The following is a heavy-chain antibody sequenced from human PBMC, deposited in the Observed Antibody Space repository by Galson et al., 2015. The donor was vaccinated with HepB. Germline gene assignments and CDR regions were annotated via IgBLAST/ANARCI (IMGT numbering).Heavy chain of an antibody. J-gene: IGHJ6*02. CDR3: ARGACGGGTCYSFYYGMDV. CDR1: GGSINSYY. V-gene: IGHV4-59*01. Sequence: SETLSLTCTVSGGSINSYYWSWIRQPPGKGLEWMGYIYYIGTTNYNPSLKSRVTISLDTSKSQFSLKLSSVTAADTAVYYCARGACGGGTCYSFYYGMDVWGQGTTVTVSS. D-gene: IGHD2-15*01. CDR2: IYYIGTT.